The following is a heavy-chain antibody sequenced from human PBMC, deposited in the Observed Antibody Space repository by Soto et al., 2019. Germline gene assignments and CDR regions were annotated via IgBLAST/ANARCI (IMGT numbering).Heavy chain of an antibody. V-gene: IGHV1-8*01. D-gene: IGHD6-13*01. CDR3: ARGGVAAGPGSGYYYGMDV. CDR1: GYTFTSYY. Sequence: ASVKVSCKASGYTFTSYYINWVRQATGQGLEWMGWMNPNSGNTGYAHKLQGWVTMTRDTSISTAYMELSRLRSDDTAVYYCARGGVAAGPGSGYYYGMDVWGQGTTVTVSS. CDR2: MNPNSGNT. J-gene: IGHJ6*02.